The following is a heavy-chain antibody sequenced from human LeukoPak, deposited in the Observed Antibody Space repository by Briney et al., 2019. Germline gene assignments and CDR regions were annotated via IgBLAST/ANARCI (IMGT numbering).Heavy chain of an antibody. D-gene: IGHD6-13*01. Sequence: GGSLRLSCAASGFTFSSYSMKWVRQAPGKGLEWVSSISSSSSYIYYADSVKGRFTISRDNAKNSLYLQMNSLRAEDTAVYYCARDSSSWYYFDYWGQGTLVTVSS. CDR2: ISSSSSYI. CDR3: ARDSSSWYYFDY. V-gene: IGHV3-21*01. J-gene: IGHJ4*02. CDR1: GFTFSSYS.